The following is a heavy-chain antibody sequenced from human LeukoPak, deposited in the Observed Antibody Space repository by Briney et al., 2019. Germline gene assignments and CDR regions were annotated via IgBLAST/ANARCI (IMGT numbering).Heavy chain of an antibody. CDR2: ISYDGTNK. CDR1: GFTFSSYG. D-gene: IGHD3-10*02. J-gene: IGHJ6*04. Sequence: GGSLRLSCAASGFTFSSYGMHWVRQAPGKGVEWVAVISYDGTNKYYADSVKGRFTISRDNAKNSLYLQMNSLRAEDTAVYYCAELGITMIGGVWGKGTTVTISS. CDR3: AELGITMIGGV. V-gene: IGHV3-30*18.